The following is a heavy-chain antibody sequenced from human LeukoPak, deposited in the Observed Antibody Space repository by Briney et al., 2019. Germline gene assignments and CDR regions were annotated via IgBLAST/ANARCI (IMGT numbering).Heavy chain of an antibody. CDR1: GGTFISYA. D-gene: IGHD1-26*01. CDR2: IIPILGTA. CDR3: ARVSSGSLGFDP. J-gene: IGHJ5*02. Sequence: ASVKVSCKASGGTFISYAISWVRQAPGQGREGRGGIIPILGTANYAQKFQGRVTITADKSTSTAYMELSSLRSEDTAVYYCARVSSGSLGFDPWGQGTLVTVSS. V-gene: IGHV1-69*06.